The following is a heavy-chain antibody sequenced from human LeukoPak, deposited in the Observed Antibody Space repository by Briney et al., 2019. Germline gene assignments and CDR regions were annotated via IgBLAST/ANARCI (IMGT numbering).Heavy chain of an antibody. CDR2: ISYDGSNK. D-gene: IGHD3-3*01. Sequence: GGSLRLSCAASGFTFSSYSMHWVRQAPGKGLEWVAVISYDGSNKYYADSVKGRFTISRDNSKNTLYLQMNSLRAEDTAVYYCARDDSRFLEWLLPDYWGQGTLVTVSS. J-gene: IGHJ4*02. CDR3: ARDDSRFLEWLLPDY. CDR1: GFTFSSYS. V-gene: IGHV3-30*03.